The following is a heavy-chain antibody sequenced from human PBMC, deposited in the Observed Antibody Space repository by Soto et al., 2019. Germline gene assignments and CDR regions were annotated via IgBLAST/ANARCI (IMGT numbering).Heavy chain of an antibody. D-gene: IGHD1-26*01. CDR3: ARGWGLLGGAFDI. V-gene: IGHV3-74*01. Sequence: GGSLRLSCAASGFTFSSYWMHWVRQAPGKGLVWVSRINSDGSSTSYADSVKGRFTISRDNAKNTLYLQMNSLRAEDTAVYYCARGWGLLGGAFDIWGQGTMVTVSS. CDR1: GFTFSSYW. J-gene: IGHJ3*02. CDR2: INSDGSST.